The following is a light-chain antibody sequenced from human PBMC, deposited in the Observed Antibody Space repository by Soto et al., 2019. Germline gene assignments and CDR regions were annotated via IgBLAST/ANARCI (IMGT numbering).Light chain of an antibody. CDR1: GGSIASGY. CDR2: EDN. V-gene: IGLV6-57*03. CDR3: QSYHSSTPYV. J-gene: IGLJ1*01. Sequence: NFMLTQPHSVSESPGKTVTISCTRSGGSIASGYVQWYQQRPGSAPTTVIYEDNQRPSGVPDRFSGSIDRSSNSASLTISGLKTEDEADYYSQSYHSSTPYVFGTGTKLTVL.